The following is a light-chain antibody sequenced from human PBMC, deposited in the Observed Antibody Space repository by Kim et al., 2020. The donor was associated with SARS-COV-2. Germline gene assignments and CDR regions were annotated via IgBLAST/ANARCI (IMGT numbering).Light chain of an antibody. CDR3: QQYGSSPYT. J-gene: IGKJ2*01. Sequence: LSPGESAALSCRARQLFVSSSLAWYQQNPGQPPRLPIYGASSRATGIPDSFSGSGSGKDFTLTISRLEPEDFAVYYCQQYGSSPYTFGQGTKLEI. V-gene: IGKV3-20*01. CDR1: QLFVSSS. CDR2: GAS.